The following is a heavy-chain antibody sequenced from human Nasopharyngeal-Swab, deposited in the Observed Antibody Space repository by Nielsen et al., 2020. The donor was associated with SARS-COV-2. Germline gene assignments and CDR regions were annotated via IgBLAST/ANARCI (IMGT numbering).Heavy chain of an antibody. J-gene: IGHJ4*02. CDR3: ARDGGPAYYFDY. Sequence: WIRQPPGKGLEWIGYIYYSGSTNYSPSLKSRVTISVDTSKNQFSLKLSSVTAADTAVYYCARDGGPAYYFDYWGQGTLVTVSS. D-gene: IGHD3-16*01. CDR2: IYYSGST. V-gene: IGHV4-59*01.